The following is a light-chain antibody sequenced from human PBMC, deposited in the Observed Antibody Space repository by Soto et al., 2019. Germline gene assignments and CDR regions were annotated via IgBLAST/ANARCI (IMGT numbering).Light chain of an antibody. CDR1: QSLSSY. Sequence: EIVLTQSPGTLSLSPGERATLSCRASQSLSSYLAWYQQRPGQAPRLLIYGASSRATGIPDRFSGSGSGTDFTLTISRLEPEDFAVYYCQHYGSSLNTFGQGTKLEIK. CDR3: QHYGSSLNT. CDR2: GAS. J-gene: IGKJ2*01. V-gene: IGKV3-20*01.